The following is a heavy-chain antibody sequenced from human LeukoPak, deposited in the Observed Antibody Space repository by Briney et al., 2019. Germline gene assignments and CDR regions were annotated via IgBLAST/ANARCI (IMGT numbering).Heavy chain of an antibody. V-gene: IGHV4-4*09. J-gene: IGHJ3*02. Sequence: ASETLSLTCSVSGVSISTYYWSWLRQPPGKGLEWVSYKSGAGRDLYNPSLKSRVTMSVDTSKNQFSLKLSSVTAADTAVYYCASCLADDFWSGLDAFDIWGQGTMVTVSS. D-gene: IGHD3-3*01. CDR1: GVSISTYY. CDR3: ASCLADDFWSGLDAFDI. CDR2: KSGAGRD.